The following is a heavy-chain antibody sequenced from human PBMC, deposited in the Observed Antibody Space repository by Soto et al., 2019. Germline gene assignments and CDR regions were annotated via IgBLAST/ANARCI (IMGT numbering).Heavy chain of an antibody. CDR2: IKQDGSEK. V-gene: IGHV3-7*03. CDR1: GFTFSSYW. D-gene: IGHD2-15*01. J-gene: IGHJ6*02. Sequence: GGSLRLSCAASGFTFSSYWMSWVRQAPGKGLEWVANIKQDGSEKYYVDSVKGRFTISRDNAKNSLYLQMNSLKASDTAMYYCARHRGPGIRSRILDYYYGMDVWGQGTTVTVSS. CDR3: ARHRGPGIRSRILDYYYGMDV.